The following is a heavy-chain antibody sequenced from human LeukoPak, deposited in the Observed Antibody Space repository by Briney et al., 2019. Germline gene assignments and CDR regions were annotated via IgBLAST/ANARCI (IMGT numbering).Heavy chain of an antibody. V-gene: IGHV3-30-3*01. J-gene: IGHJ4*02. CDR1: GFTFSSYA. D-gene: IGHD2-2*01. Sequence: GGSLRLSCAASGFTFSSYAMHWVRQAQGKGLEWVAVISYDGSNKYYADSVKGRFTISRDNSKNTLYLQMNSLRAEDTAVYYCASSGVPQQYFDYWGQGTLVTVSS. CDR2: ISYDGSNK. CDR3: ASSGVPQQYFDY.